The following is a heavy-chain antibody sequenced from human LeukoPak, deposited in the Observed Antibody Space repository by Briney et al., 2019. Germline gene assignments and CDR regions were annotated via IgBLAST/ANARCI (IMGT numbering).Heavy chain of an antibody. CDR1: GFTFSGSA. V-gene: IGHV3-73*01. J-gene: IGHJ4*02. Sequence: GGSLRLSCAASGFTFSGSAMHWVRQASGKGLEWVGRIRSKANSYATAYAASVKGRFTISRDDSKNAAYLQMNSLKTEDTAVYYCTTLDYGDFDYWGQGTLVTVSS. CDR3: TTLDYGDFDY. D-gene: IGHD4-17*01. CDR2: IRSKANSYAT.